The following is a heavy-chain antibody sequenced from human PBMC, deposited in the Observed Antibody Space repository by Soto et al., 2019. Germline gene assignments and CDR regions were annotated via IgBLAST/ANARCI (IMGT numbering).Heavy chain of an antibody. D-gene: IGHD3-10*01. CDR1: GYIFTGYY. Sequence: ASVKVSCKASGYIFTGYYTHWVRQAPGQGLEWMGWINPNSGGTNYAQKFQGWVTMTRDTSISTAYMELSRLRSDDTAVYYCARFITMVRGRHPGFSLDVWGQGTTVTLSS. V-gene: IGHV1-2*04. CDR3: ARFITMVRGRHPGFSLDV. J-gene: IGHJ6*02. CDR2: INPNSGGT.